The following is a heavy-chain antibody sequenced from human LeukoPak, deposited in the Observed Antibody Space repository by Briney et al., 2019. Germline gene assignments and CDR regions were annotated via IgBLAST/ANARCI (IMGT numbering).Heavy chain of an antibody. D-gene: IGHD3-3*01. CDR2: MNPNSGNT. J-gene: IGHJ4*02. Sequence: ASMKVSCKASGYTFTSYDINWVRQATGQGLEWMGWMNPNSGNTGYAQKFQGRVTMTRNTSISTAYMELSSLRSEDTAVYYCARSWIHDFWSGLIKPRTYFDYWGQGTLVTVSS. CDR3: ARSWIHDFWSGLIKPRTYFDY. CDR1: GYTFTSYD. V-gene: IGHV1-8*01.